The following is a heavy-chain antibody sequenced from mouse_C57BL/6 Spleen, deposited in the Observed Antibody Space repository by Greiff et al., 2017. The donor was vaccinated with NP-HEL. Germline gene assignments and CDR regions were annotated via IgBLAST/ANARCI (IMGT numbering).Heavy chain of an antibody. J-gene: IGHJ2*01. CDR2: INPSTGGT. D-gene: IGHD2-5*01. CDR1: GSSFPGYY. Sequence: VQLQQSGPELVKPGASVKISCKASGSSFPGYYMTWVKQSPKKSLEWIGEINPSTGGTTYNQKFKAKATLTVDKSSSTAYMQLKSLTSEDSAVYYCVAYYSNYVDYFDYWGQGTTLTVSS. CDR3: VAYYSNYVDYFDY. V-gene: IGHV1-42*01.